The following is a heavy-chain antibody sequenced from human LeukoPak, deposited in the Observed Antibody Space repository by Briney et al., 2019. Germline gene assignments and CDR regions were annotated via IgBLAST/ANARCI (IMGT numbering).Heavy chain of an antibody. D-gene: IGHD3-10*01. J-gene: IGHJ4*02. Sequence: GGSLRLSCAASGFTFSNAWMSWVRQAPGKGLEWVANIKQDGSEKYYVDSVKGRFTISRDNAKNSLYLQMNSLRAEDTAVYYCARDSGSGRSGDLDYWGQGTLVTVSS. CDR2: IKQDGSEK. CDR3: ARDSGSGRSGDLDY. CDR1: GFTFSNAW. V-gene: IGHV3-7*01.